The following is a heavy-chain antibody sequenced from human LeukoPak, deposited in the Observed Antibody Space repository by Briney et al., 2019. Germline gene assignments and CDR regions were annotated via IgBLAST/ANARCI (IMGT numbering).Heavy chain of an antibody. V-gene: IGHV1-69*05. J-gene: IGHJ5*02. CDR2: IIPIFGTA. D-gene: IGHD6-19*01. CDR1: GGTFSSYA. CDR3: ALAVAGTTDWFDP. Sequence: ASVKVSCKASGGTFSSYAISWVRQAPGQGLEWMGRIIPIFGTANYAQKFQGRVAITTDESTSTAYMELSSLRSEDTAVYYCALAVAGTTDWFDPWGQGTLVTVSS.